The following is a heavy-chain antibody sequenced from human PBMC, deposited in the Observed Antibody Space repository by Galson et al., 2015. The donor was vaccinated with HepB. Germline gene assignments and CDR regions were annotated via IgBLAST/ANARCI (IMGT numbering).Heavy chain of an antibody. CDR1: GYSLPTGAEG. D-gene: IGHD3-22*01. CDR3: ARTYYYDSSHYLDP. CDR2: IYWDNDK. V-gene: IGHV2-5*02. J-gene: IGHJ5*02. Sequence: PALVIPTQTLTLTCTFSGYSLPTGAEGVAWIRQPPGEAPEWLAPIYWDNDKRYRPSLRSRLTITKDTSTNQVVLTITNMDPVDTATYYCARTYYYDSSHYLDPWGQGTLVTVSS.